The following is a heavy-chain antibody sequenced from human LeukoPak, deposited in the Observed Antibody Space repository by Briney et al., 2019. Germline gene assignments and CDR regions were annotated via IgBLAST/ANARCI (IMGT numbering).Heavy chain of an antibody. Sequence: GGSLRLSCAASGFTFSSYAMSWVRQAPGKGLEWVANIKQDGSEKYYVDSVKGRFTISRDNAKNSLYLQMNSLRAEDTAVYYCARLGYCSSTSCYAAFQPDYYGMDVWGQGTTVTVSS. D-gene: IGHD2-2*01. CDR1: GFTFSSYA. CDR2: IKQDGSEK. J-gene: IGHJ6*02. CDR3: ARLGYCSSTSCYAAFQPDYYGMDV. V-gene: IGHV3-7*01.